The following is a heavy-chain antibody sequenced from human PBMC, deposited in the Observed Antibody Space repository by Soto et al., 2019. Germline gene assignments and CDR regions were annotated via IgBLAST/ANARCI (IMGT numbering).Heavy chain of an antibody. J-gene: IGHJ4*02. CDR2: IYHSGST. V-gene: IGHV4-30-2*01. Sequence: SETLSLTCAVSGGSISSGGYSWSWIRQPPGKGLEWIGYIYHSGSTYYNPSLKSRVTIXXXRXXXXXSLXLSXVTXADTAVYYCARGSTEDYFDYWGQGTLVTVSS. D-gene: IGHD1-26*01. CDR1: GGSISSGGYS. CDR3: ARGSTEDYFDY.